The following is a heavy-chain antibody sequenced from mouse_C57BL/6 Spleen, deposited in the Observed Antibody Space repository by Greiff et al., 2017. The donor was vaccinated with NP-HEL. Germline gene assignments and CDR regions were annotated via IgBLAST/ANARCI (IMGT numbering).Heavy chain of an antibody. J-gene: IGHJ3*01. V-gene: IGHV1-26*01. CDR3: ARFSYGRGFAY. CDR1: GYTFTDYY. Sequence: EVQLQQSGPELVKPGASVKISCKASGYTFTDYYMNWVKQSHGKSLEWIGDINPNNGGTSYNQKFKGKATLTVDKSSSTAYMELRSLTSEDSAVYYCARFSYGRGFAYWGQGTLVTVSA. D-gene: IGHD2-1*01. CDR2: INPNNGGT.